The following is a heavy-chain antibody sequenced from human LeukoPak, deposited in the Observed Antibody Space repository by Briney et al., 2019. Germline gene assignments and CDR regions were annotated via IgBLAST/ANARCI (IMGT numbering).Heavy chain of an antibody. CDR3: AKDDSGFGEHFDY. V-gene: IGHV3-30*18. J-gene: IGHJ4*02. D-gene: IGHD3-10*01. CDR2: ISYDGSNK. CDR1: GFTFSSCG. Sequence: PGGSLRLSCAASGFTFSSCGMHWVRQAPGKGLEWVAVISYDGSNKYYADSVKGRFTISRDNSKNTLYLQMNSLRAEDTAVYYCAKDDSGFGEHFDYWGQGTLVTVSS.